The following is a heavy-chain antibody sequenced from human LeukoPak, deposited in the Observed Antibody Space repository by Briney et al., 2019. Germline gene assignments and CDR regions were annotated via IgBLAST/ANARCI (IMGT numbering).Heavy chain of an antibody. CDR1: GGSISSSSYY. D-gene: IGHD3-22*01. CDR3: ARLTYYYDSSGSKNWFDP. J-gene: IGHJ5*02. CDR2: IYYSGST. V-gene: IGHV4-39*07. Sequence: SETLSLTCTLSGGSISSSSYYWGSIRQPPGKGLEWIGSIYYSGSTYYNPSLKSRVTISVNTSKNQFSLKLRSVTAADTAVYYCARLTYYYDSSGSKNWFDPWGQGTLVTVSS.